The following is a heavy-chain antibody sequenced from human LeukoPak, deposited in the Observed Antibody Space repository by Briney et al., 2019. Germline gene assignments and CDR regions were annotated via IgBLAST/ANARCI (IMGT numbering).Heavy chain of an antibody. J-gene: IGHJ4*02. CDR2: TYYRSKWYN. D-gene: IGHD7-27*01. CDR1: GDSVSNNDAA. Sequence: SQTLSLTCAISGDSVSNNDAAWNWIRQSPSRGLEWLGMTYYRSKWYNDYAVSVKSRITINPDTSKNQFSLQLNSVTPEDTAVCYCAGGRLGNYYFDSWGQGTLVTVSS. CDR3: AGGRLGNYYFDS. V-gene: IGHV6-1*01.